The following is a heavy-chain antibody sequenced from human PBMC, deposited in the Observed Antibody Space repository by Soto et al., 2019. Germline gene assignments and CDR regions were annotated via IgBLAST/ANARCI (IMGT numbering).Heavy chain of an antibody. CDR1: GYTFTSYD. CDR2: INAYTGST. Sequence: EASVKVSCKSSGYTFTSYDISWVRQAPGQGLEWMGWINAYTGSTNYAQKLQGRVTMTTDTSTSTAYMELRSLRADDTAVYYWARMAHYYDFLSGYLQKRADAYYYIGVLGKGTPVTGSS. CDR3: ARMAHYYDFLSGYLQKRADAYYYIGV. V-gene: IGHV1-18*04. J-gene: IGHJ6*03. D-gene: IGHD3-3*01.